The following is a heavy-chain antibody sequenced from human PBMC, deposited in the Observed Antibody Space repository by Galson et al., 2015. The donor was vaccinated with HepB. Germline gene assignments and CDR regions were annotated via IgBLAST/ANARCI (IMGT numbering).Heavy chain of an antibody. J-gene: IGHJ1*01. CDR3: ASGPTRYTGWYRGLPKFFQS. V-gene: IGHV3-23*01. D-gene: IGHD6-19*01. Sequence: SLRLSCAASGFTFNTHAMGWVRQAPGKGLEWVSAISGSSASNTYYADSVKGRYTVSRDNSKNTLYLQMNSLRAEDTAVYYCASGPTRYTGWYRGLPKFFQSWGQGTLVSASS. CDR2: ISGSSASNT. CDR1: GFTFNTHA.